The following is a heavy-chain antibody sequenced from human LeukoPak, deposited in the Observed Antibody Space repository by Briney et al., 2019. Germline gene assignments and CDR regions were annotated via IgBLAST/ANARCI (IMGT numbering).Heavy chain of an antibody. CDR3: AKDWGETGALDY. D-gene: IGHD7-27*01. CDR1: GYTFSSYA. V-gene: IGHV3-23*01. Sequence: GGSLRLSCAASGYTFSSYAMSWVRQAPGKGLEWVSAISGSGGSTYYADSVKGRFTISRDNSKNTLCLQMNSLRAEDTAVYYCAKDWGETGALDYWGQGTLVTVSS. J-gene: IGHJ4*02. CDR2: ISGSGGST.